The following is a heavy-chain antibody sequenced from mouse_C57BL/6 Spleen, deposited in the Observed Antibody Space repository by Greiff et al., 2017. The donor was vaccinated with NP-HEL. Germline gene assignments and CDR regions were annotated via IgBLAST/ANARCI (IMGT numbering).Heavy chain of an antibody. CDR2: IDPSDSYT. CDR3: ARGDYYGSSPHFDY. V-gene: IGHV1-69*01. J-gene: IGHJ2*01. D-gene: IGHD1-1*01. Sequence: QVQLQQPGAELVMPGASVKLSCKASGYTFTSYWMHWVKQRPGQGLEWIGEIDPSDSYTNYNQKFKGKSTLTVDKSSRTSYLQLSRLTSEDYAVYYCARGDYYGSSPHFDYWGQGTTLTVAS. CDR1: GYTFTSYW.